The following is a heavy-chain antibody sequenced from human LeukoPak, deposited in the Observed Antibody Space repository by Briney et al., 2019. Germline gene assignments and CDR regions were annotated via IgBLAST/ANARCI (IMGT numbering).Heavy chain of an antibody. Sequence: GGSLRLSCAASGFTFSTYNMHWVRQAPGKGLEWVSYISSSSSTIYYADSVKGRFTISRDNAKNSLYLQMNSLRAEDTAVYYCARASSRGYGYWGQGTLVTVSS. CDR3: ARASSRGYGY. CDR2: ISSSSSTI. J-gene: IGHJ4*02. CDR1: GFTFSTYN. D-gene: IGHD3-22*01. V-gene: IGHV3-48*01.